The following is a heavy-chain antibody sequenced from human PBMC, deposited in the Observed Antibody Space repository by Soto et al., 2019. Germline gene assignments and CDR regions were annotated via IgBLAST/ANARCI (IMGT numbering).Heavy chain of an antibody. CDR3: ARRRSRRSGSYYNLLFDY. D-gene: IGHD3-10*01. V-gene: IGHV4-59*01. CDR2: IYYSGST. Sequence: SETLSLTCTVSGGSISSYYWSWIRQPPGKGLEWIGYIYYSGSTNYNPSLKSRVTISVDTSKNQFSLKLSSVTAADTAVYYCARRRSRRSGSYYNLLFDYWGQGTLVTVSS. J-gene: IGHJ4*02. CDR1: GGSISSYY.